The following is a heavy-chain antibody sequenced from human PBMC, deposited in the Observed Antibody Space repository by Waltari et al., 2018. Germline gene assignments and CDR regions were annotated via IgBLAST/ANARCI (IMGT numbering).Heavy chain of an antibody. CDR1: GGSISSSSYY. CDR3: ARWDFWSGQSWFDP. Sequence: QLQLQESGPGLVKPSETLSLTCTVSGGSISSSSYYWGWIRQPPGKGLEWIGSIYYSGSTYYNPSLKSRVTISVDTSKNQFSLKLSSVTAADTAVYYCARWDFWSGQSWFDPWGQGTLVTVSS. D-gene: IGHD3-3*01. V-gene: IGHV4-39*01. J-gene: IGHJ5*02. CDR2: IYYSGST.